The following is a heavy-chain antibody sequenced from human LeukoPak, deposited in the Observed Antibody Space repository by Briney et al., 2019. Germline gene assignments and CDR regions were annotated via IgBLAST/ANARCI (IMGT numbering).Heavy chain of an antibody. J-gene: IGHJ4*02. V-gene: IGHV4-38-2*01. Sequence: PSETLSLTCAVTGNSINSAYYWGWIRQPPGKGLEWIGSIYHSGSTYYNPSLKSRVTISVDTSKNSFSLKLSSVTATDTAVYYCAGQHDSNGYYFYWGQGTLVTVSP. CDR3: AGQHDSNGYYFY. CDR1: GNSINSAYY. D-gene: IGHD3-22*01. CDR2: IYHSGST.